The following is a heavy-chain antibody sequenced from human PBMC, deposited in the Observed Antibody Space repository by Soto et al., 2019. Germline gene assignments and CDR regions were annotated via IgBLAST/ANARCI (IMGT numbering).Heavy chain of an antibody. CDR3: ARGTTWRQSGGLDY. V-gene: IGHV1-8*01. J-gene: IGHJ4*02. CDR1: GYTFTNYD. D-gene: IGHD3-10*01. Sequence: ASVKVSCKASGYTFTNYDINWVRQATGQGLEWMGWMNPNIGKTGSAQKFQGRVTMTRNTSISTAYMEVSSLTSEDTAVYYCARGTTWRQSGGLDYWGQGTLVTVSS. CDR2: MNPNIGKT.